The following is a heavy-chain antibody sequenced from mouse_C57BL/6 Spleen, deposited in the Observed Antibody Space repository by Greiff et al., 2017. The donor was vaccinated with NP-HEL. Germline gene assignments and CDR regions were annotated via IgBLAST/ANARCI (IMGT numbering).Heavy chain of an antibody. CDR1: GYTFTSYW. Sequence: QVHVKQPGTELVKPGASVKLSCKASGYTFTSYWMHWVKQRPGQGLEWIGNINPSNGGTNYNEKFKSKATLTVDKSSSTAYMQLSSLTSEDAAVYYCARNYYGYDAWFAYWGQGTLVTVSA. CDR2: INPSNGGT. V-gene: IGHV1-53*01. D-gene: IGHD2-2*01. CDR3: ARNYYGYDAWFAY. J-gene: IGHJ3*01.